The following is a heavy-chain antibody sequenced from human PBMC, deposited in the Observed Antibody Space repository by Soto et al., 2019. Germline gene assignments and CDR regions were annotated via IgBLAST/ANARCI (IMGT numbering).Heavy chain of an antibody. Sequence: PSETMSLTCTVAGGSVSSGSCYWSWIRKPPGKGLEWIGYIYYSGSTNYNPSLKSRVTISVDTSKNQFSLKLSSVTAADTAVYYCARLVDSSGYFGYYFDPWGQGTLVTVSS. V-gene: IGHV4-61*01. D-gene: IGHD3-22*01. J-gene: IGHJ4*02. CDR1: GGSVSSGSCY. CDR2: IYYSGST. CDR3: ARLVDSSGYFGYYFDP.